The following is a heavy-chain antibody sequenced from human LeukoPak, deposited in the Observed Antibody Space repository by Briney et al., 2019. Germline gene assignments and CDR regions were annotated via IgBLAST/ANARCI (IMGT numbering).Heavy chain of an antibody. J-gene: IGHJ4*02. Sequence: KPGGSLRLSCAASGFTFSSYSMNWVRPAPGKGLEWVSSISSSSSYIYYADSVKGRFTISRDNAKNSLYLQMNSLSAEDTAIYYCAKDWMSTSREWGQGTLVTVSS. CDR2: ISSSSSYI. CDR3: AKDWMSTSRE. V-gene: IGHV3-21*04. D-gene: IGHD5/OR15-5a*01. CDR1: GFTFSSYS.